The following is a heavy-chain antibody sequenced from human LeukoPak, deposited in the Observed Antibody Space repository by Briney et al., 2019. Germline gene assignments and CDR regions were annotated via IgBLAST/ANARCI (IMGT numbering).Heavy chain of an antibody. J-gene: IGHJ1*01. V-gene: IGHV3-30*02. D-gene: IGHD3-22*01. CDR1: GFTFSSYG. CDR3: AKARITMKGQGEYFQH. CDR2: IRYDGSNK. Sequence: PGGSLRLSCAASGFTFSSYGMHWVRQAPGKGLEWVAFIRYDGSNKYYADSVKGRFTISRDNSKNTLYLQMNSLRAEDTAVYYCAKARITMKGQGEYFQHWGQGTLVTVSS.